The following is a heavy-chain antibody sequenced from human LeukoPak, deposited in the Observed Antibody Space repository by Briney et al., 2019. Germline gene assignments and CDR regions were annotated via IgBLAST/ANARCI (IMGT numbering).Heavy chain of an antibody. CDR3: SRDLGGYPFFMDV. J-gene: IGHJ6*03. D-gene: IGHD2-15*01. Sequence: PSETLSLTCSVSGGSIRSGDHHWAWVRQPPGRGLEFVGSLDESGRPYYNPPLKSRVSISGDTSGKQFSLNLSSVTAADTAVFYRSRDLGGYPFFMDVWGRGTTVIVSS. CDR1: GGSIRSGDHH. V-gene: IGHV4-39*07. CDR2: LDESGRP.